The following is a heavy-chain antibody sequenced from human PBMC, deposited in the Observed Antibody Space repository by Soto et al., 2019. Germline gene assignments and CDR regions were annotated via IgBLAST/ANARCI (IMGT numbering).Heavy chain of an antibody. CDR2: ITGAGDGT. J-gene: IGHJ3*01. CDR1: GFTIENSV. CDR3: ARAQKWRQLSLNVFDL. D-gene: IGHD5-18*01. V-gene: IGHV3-74*01. Sequence: EVQLVESGGGLVQPGGSLRLSCVASGFTIENSVMHWVRQTPGKGLMWVSRITGAGDGTLYADSVPGRFTISRDNAKNTVYLHMTGLRVEETAVYYCARAQKWRQLSLNVFDLWGQGTTVTVSS.